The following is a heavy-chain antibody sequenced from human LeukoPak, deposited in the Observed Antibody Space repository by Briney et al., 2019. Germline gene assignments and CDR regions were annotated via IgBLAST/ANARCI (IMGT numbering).Heavy chain of an antibody. J-gene: IGHJ4*02. CDR3: ARDDSSGYWSVFDY. Sequence: SQTLSLTCTVSGGSISSGDYYWSWIRQPPGTGLEWIGYIYYSGSTYYNPSLKSRVTISVDTSKNQFSLKLSSVTAADTAVYYCARDDSSGYWSVFDYWGQGTLVTVSS. D-gene: IGHD3-22*01. CDR2: IYYSGST. V-gene: IGHV4-30-4*01. CDR1: GGSISSGDYY.